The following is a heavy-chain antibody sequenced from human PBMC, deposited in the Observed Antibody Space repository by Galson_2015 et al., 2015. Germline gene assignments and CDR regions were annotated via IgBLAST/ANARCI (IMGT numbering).Heavy chain of an antibody. CDR2: IYYSGST. CDR1: GGSISSYY. J-gene: IGHJ3*02. D-gene: IGHD3-10*01. V-gene: IGHV4-59*01. Sequence: ETLSLTCTVSGGSISSYYWSWIRQPPGKGLEWIGYIYYSGSTNYNPSLKSRVTISVDTSKNQFSLKLSSVTAADTAVYYCARVPDYYGHGAFDIWGQGTMVTVSS. CDR3: ARVPDYYGHGAFDI.